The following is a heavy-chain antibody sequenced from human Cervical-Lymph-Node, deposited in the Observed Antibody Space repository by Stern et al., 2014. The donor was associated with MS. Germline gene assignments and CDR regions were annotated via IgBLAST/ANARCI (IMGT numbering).Heavy chain of an antibody. Sequence: VQLVESGGGLVQPGGSLRLSCAASGFTFSSYWMSWVRQAPGKGLEWVANIKQDGSEKYYVDSVKGRFTISRDNAKNSLYLQMNSLRAEDTAVYYCARDLSGTTVAFDIWGQGTMVTVSS. CDR1: GFTFSSYW. CDR3: ARDLSGTTVAFDI. V-gene: IGHV3-7*03. D-gene: IGHD4-11*01. J-gene: IGHJ3*02. CDR2: IKQDGSEK.